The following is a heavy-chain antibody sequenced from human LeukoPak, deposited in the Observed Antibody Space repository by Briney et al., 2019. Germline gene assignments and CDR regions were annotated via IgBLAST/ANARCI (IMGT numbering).Heavy chain of an antibody. CDR1: GYSISSGYY. V-gene: IGHV4-38-2*02. Sequence: SETLSLTCTVSGYSISSGYYWGWIRQPPGKGLEWIGSIYYSGSTYYNPSLKSRVTISVDTSKNQFSLKLSSVTAADTAVYYCARHYYDSSGYASNNWFDPWGQGTLVTVSS. CDR2: IYYSGST. D-gene: IGHD3-22*01. CDR3: ARHYYDSSGYASNNWFDP. J-gene: IGHJ5*02.